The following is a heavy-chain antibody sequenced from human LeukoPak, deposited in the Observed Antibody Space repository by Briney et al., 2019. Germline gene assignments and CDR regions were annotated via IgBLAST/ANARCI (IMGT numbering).Heavy chain of an antibody. CDR2: ICGSGGST. V-gene: IGHV3-23*01. CDR1: GFTFSSYA. CDR3: AKEPFGDRDYDFVQGFYYMDV. Sequence: TGGSLRLSCAASGFTFSSYAMSWVRQAPGKGLEWVSAICGSGGSTYYADPVKGRFTISRDNSKNTLYLQMNSLRAEDKAVYYCAKEPFGDRDYDFVQGFYYMDVWGKGTTVTVSS. J-gene: IGHJ6*03. D-gene: IGHD3-10*01.